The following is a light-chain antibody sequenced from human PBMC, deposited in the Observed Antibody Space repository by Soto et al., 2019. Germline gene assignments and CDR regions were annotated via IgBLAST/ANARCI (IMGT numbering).Light chain of an antibody. CDR2: DTS. CDR3: QQRNNWPPIT. V-gene: IGKV3-11*01. J-gene: IGKJ5*01. CDR1: QSFSTRY. Sequence: ELVLTHSPGTLSLSPCERASLSSSASQSFSTRYLAWYQQKPGQAPRLLIYDTSNRATGIPARFSGSGSGTDFTLTISSLEPEDFAVYYCQQRNNWPPITFGQGTRLEIK.